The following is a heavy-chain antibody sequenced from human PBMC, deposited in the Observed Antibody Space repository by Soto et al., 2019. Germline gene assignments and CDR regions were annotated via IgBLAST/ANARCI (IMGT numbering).Heavy chain of an antibody. J-gene: IGHJ4*02. CDR3: ARRARKNSRGWYSPFDY. CDR2: IYYSGST. V-gene: IGHV4-59*08. D-gene: IGHD6-19*01. CDR1: CGSISGYY. Sequence: PSLTLPVPRTVACGSISGYYCSCIRQQPEKGLEWIGYIYYSGSTNYNPSLKSRVTISVDTSKNQFSLKLSSVTAADTGVYYCARRARKNSRGWYSPFDYWGQGTLVTVSS.